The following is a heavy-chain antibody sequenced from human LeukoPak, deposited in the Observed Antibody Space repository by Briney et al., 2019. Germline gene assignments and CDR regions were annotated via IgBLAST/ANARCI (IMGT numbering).Heavy chain of an antibody. CDR2: ISNSGSDI. D-gene: IGHD6-13*01. CDR1: DFTLSDYY. J-gene: IGHJ6*02. CDR3: ARSYRATAGIVDV. Sequence: GGSLRLSCAASDFTLSDYYMTWIRQAPGKGLEWLSYISNSGSDIYCADSVKGRFTISRDNAKNSLYLQMNSLRAEDTAVYYCARSYRATAGIVDVWGQGTTVTVSS. V-gene: IGHV3-11*01.